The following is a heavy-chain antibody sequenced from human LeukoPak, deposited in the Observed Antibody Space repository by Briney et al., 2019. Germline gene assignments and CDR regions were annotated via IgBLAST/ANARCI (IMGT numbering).Heavy chain of an antibody. CDR2: INHSGST. Sequence: PSETLSLTCTVSGGSISSSGYYWSWIRQPPGKGLEWIGEINHSGSTNYNPSLKSRVTISVDTSKNQFSLKLSSVTAADTAVYYCARDRLRYFDWSPNYNNWFDPWGQGTLVTVSS. CDR3: ARDRLRYFDWSPNYNNWFDP. D-gene: IGHD3-9*01. V-gene: IGHV4-39*07. CDR1: GGSISSSGYY. J-gene: IGHJ5*02.